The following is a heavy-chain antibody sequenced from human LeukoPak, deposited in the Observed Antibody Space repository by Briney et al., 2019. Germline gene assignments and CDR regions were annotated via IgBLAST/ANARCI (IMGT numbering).Heavy chain of an antibody. J-gene: IGHJ4*02. CDR1: GITFSSYA. D-gene: IGHD1-1*01. CDR2: ICGSSGCT. Sequence: GGSLRLSCAVSGITFSSYAMSWVRQAPGKGLEWVSSICGSSGCTFYADSVKGRFTISRDNSKNTLYLQMNSLSAEDTAIYYCSKGQELDDGVLESWGRGTLVTVSS. V-gene: IGHV3-23*01. CDR3: SKGQELDDGVLES.